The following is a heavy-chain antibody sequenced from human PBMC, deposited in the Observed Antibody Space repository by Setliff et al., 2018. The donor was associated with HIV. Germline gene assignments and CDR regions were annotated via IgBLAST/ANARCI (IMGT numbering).Heavy chain of an antibody. Sequence: SETLSLTCTVSGLSMSYNYWTWIRQSPGKGLEWIGYVHYSGSTRYNPSLKSRVTISVNTSKKKFSLKLTSMTATDTAVYYCASEKKAWSVSDSFYEYWGQGVPVTVSS. CDR1: GLSMSYNY. V-gene: IGHV4-59*01. CDR2: VHYSGST. J-gene: IGHJ4*02. CDR3: ASEKKAWSVSDSFYEY. D-gene: IGHD3-3*01.